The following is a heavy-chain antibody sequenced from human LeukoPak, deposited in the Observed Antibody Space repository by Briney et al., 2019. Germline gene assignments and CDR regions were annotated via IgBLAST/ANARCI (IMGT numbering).Heavy chain of an antibody. CDR1: GFTFSDYY. D-gene: IGHD2-15*01. V-gene: IGHV3-11*01. CDR2: ISSSGSTT. CDR3: AKDFRIYYYGMDV. J-gene: IGHJ6*02. Sequence: GGSLRLSCAASGFTFSDYYMSWIRQAPGKGLEWVSYISSSGSTTYYADSVKGRFTISRDNAKNSLYLQMTSLRAEDTAVYYCAKDFRIYYYGMDVWGQGTTVTVSS.